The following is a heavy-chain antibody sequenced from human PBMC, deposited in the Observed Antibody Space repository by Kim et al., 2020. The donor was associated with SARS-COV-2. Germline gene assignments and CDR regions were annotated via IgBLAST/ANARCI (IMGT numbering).Heavy chain of an antibody. J-gene: IGHJ4*02. V-gene: IGHV1-18*01. CDR2: NT. D-gene: IGHD4-17*01. Sequence: NTNYAQKLQGRVTMTTYTSTNTAYMDLRSLRSDDTAVYYCARVAGDYFDYWGQGALVTVSS. CDR3: ARVAGDYFDY.